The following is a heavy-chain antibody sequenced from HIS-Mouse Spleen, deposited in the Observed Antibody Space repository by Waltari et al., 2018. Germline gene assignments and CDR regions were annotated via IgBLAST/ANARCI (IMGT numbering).Heavy chain of an antibody. J-gene: IGHJ4*02. Sequence: EVQLVETGGGLIQPGGSLRLSCAASGFTVSSNSMSWVRQAPGKGLEWVSVIYSGGSTYYADSVKGRFTISRDNSKNTLYLQMNRLRAEDTAVYYCARHYYYGSGSYYFDYWGQGTLVTVSS. CDR2: IYSGGST. CDR1: GFTVSSNS. CDR3: ARHYYYGSGSYYFDY. V-gene: IGHV3-53*02. D-gene: IGHD3-10*01.